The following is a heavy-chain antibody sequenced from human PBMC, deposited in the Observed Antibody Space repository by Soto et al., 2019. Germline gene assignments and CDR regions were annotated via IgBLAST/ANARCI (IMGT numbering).Heavy chain of an antibody. Sequence: GYLRLSCKASGFPFRDYYMNWIRQVPGKGIQWVPKISTSGHSTQYADSVKGLFSISRDSAKNTVYLQMNSLTGEHTAVYYYCVRPLFGGDLFGFWGQGILVTVFS. CDR3: CVRPLFGGDLFGF. J-gene: IGHJ4*02. D-gene: IGHD2-21*02. CDR2: ISTSGHST. CDR1: GFPFRDYY. V-gene: IGHV3-11*04.